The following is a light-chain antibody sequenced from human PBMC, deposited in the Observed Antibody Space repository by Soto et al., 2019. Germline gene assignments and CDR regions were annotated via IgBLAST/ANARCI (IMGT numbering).Light chain of an antibody. CDR3: QQHGQWPIT. CDR1: QSVNSN. Sequence: EIVMTQSPATLSVSPGERATLSCRASQSVNSNYLAWYQQKPGHAPRLLIYGISKRATDIPDRFSGSGSGTEFTLTISSLQPEDVATYYCQQHGQWPITFGQGTRLEIK. CDR2: GIS. J-gene: IGKJ5*01. V-gene: IGKV3D-15*01.